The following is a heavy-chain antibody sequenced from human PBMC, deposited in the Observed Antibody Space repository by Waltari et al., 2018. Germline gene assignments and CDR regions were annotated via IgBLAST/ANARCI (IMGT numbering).Heavy chain of an antibody. CDR3: ARLGFGGATTNY. J-gene: IGHJ4*02. D-gene: IGHD1-26*01. V-gene: IGHV4-38-2*01. Sequence: QVQLQESGPGLVKPSETLSLTCAVSGYSISSGYYWGWIRQPPGKGLEWIGSIYHSGSTYYNPSLKSRVTISVDTSKNQFSLKLSSVTAADTAGYYCARLGFGGATTNYWGQGTLVTVSS. CDR2: IYHSGST. CDR1: GYSISSGYY.